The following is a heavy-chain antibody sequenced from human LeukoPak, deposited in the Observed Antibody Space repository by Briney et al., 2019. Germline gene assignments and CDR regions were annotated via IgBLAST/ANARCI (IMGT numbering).Heavy chain of an antibody. V-gene: IGHV3-30-3*01. D-gene: IGHD3-10*02. CDR2: MSFDGTHI. Sequence: GGSLRLSCAVSGFTFGSYAMHWVRQAPGTGLGWVALMSFDGTHIYYADSVKGRFTISRDNSKNTLYLQMSGLRAEDTAVCYCARCSGYGMDVWGQGTTVIVSS. CDR3: ARCSGYGMDV. J-gene: IGHJ6*02. CDR1: GFTFGSYA.